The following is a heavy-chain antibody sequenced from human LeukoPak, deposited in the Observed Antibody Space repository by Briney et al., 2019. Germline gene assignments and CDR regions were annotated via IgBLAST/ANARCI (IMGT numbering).Heavy chain of an antibody. CDR2: ISGSGGRT. V-gene: IGHV3-23*01. D-gene: IGHD5-18*01. CDR1: GFTFSSYA. CDR3: ARDSYGLDY. Sequence: GGSLRLFCAASGFTFSSYAMSWVRQAPGKGLEWVSSISGSGGRTYYADSVKGRFTISRDNSKNTLYLQMNSLRAEDTAVYYCARDSYGLDYWGQGTLVTVSS. J-gene: IGHJ4*02.